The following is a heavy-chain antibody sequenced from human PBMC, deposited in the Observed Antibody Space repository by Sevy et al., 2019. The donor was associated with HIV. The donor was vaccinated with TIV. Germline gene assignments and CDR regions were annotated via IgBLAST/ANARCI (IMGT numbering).Heavy chain of an antibody. CDR1: GFTFSAYW. J-gene: IGHJ4*02. Sequence: GSLRLSCAASGFTFSAYWMNWVRQAPGKGLEWVANIKSDGSDKHYVDSVEGRFTISRDNAKNSLYLQMNSLRVEDTAIYYCAQETVGRFDSWGQGTLVTVSS. V-gene: IGHV3-7*01. CDR3: AQETVGRFDS. CDR2: IKSDGSDK. D-gene: IGHD3-16*01.